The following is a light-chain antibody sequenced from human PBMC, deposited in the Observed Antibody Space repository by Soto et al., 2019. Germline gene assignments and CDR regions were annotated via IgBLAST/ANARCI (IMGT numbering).Light chain of an antibody. Sequence: DIQMTQSPSSLSASVGDTVTITCRASQGISNYLAWYQQKPGKVPKLLFYAASTLHSGFPSRFSGSASGTEFTRTISSLQPEDVATYYSQKYNSAPFTFGQATKVQI. CDR2: AAS. CDR1: QGISNY. J-gene: IGKJ1*01. V-gene: IGKV1-27*01. CDR3: QKYNSAPFT.